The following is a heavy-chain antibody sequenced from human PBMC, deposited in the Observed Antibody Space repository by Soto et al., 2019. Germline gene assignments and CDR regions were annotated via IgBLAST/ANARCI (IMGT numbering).Heavy chain of an antibody. Sequence: SETLSLTCTVSGGSISSSSYYWGWIRQPPGKGLEWIGSIYYSGSTYYNPSLKSRVTISVDTSKNQFSLKLSSVTAADTAVYYCARHLTRSDYDFWSGPYYYMDVWGKGTTVTVSS. CDR2: IYYSGST. CDR1: GGSISSSSYY. CDR3: ARHLTRSDYDFWSGPYYYMDV. D-gene: IGHD3-3*01. V-gene: IGHV4-39*01. J-gene: IGHJ6*03.